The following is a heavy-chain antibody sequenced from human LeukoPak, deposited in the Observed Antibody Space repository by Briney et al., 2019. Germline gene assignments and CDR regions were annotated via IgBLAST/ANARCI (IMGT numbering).Heavy chain of an antibody. V-gene: IGHV3-66*01. CDR3: ARGGVVYPDSFDI. CDR1: GFTVSSSY. Sequence: GGSLRLSCAASGFTVSSSYMIWVRQAPGKGLEWVSLIFSGGGTYYADSVKGRFTISRDNSKNTLFLQMNSLRAEDTAVYYCARGGVVYPDSFDIWGRGTMVTVSS. J-gene: IGHJ3*02. D-gene: IGHD2-15*01. CDR2: IFSGGGT.